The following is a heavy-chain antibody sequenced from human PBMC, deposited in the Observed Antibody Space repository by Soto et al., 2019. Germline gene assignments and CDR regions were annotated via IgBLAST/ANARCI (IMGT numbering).Heavy chain of an antibody. V-gene: IGHV1-69*13. CDR1: GGTFSRYS. J-gene: IGHJ6*02. CDR2: IMPVFGIA. CDR3: AREDRDRETGLVPAAIDGMDV. D-gene: IGHD2-2*01. Sequence: ASVKVSCKASGGTFSRYSFTWVRQAPGHGLEWMGRIMPVFGIASYAQNFQGRVTITADESTSTAFMELSSLRSEDTAVYYCAREDRDRETGLVPAAIDGMDVWGQGTTVTVSS.